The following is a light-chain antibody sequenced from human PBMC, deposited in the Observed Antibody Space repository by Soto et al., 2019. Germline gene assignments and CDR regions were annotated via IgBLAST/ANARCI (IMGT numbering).Light chain of an antibody. CDR1: QGINNR. Sequence: DMQMTQSPASLSASVGGRVTLKCRASQGINNRLGWYQQKPGQARRSLIYGASKLASCVPSRFSGSGSGTDFTLTISNLQSEDFASYYCQQYDTYPLIFGGGTRVEIK. V-gene: IGKV1D-16*01. J-gene: IGKJ4*01. CDR2: GAS. CDR3: QQYDTYPLI.